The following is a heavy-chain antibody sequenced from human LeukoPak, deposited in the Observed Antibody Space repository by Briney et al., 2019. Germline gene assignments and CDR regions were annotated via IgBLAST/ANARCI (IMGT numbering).Heavy chain of an antibody. CDR2: ISYDGSNK. CDR3: ARDAVPEAAAGTYYYYMDV. J-gene: IGHJ6*03. Sequence: PGRSLRLSCAASGFTFSSYAMHWVRQAPGKGLEWVAVISYDGSNKYYADSVKGQFTISRDNSKNTLYLQMNSLRAEDTAVYYCARDAVPEAAAGTYYYYMDVWGKGTTVTVSS. D-gene: IGHD6-13*01. V-gene: IGHV3-30-3*01. CDR1: GFTFSSYA.